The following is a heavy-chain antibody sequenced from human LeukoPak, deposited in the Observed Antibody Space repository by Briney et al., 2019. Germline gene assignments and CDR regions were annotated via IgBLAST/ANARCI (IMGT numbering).Heavy chain of an antibody. D-gene: IGHD6-13*01. J-gene: IGHJ4*02. Sequence: PSQTLSLTCTVSGGSISSGSYYWSWIRQPAGKGLEWIGRIYTSGSTNYNPSLKSRVTISVDTSKNQFSLKLSSVTAADTAVYYCARDVHYSDSSSPILDYWGQGTLVTVSS. V-gene: IGHV4-61*02. CDR2: IYTSGST. CDR1: GGSISSGSYY. CDR3: ARDVHYSDSSSPILDY.